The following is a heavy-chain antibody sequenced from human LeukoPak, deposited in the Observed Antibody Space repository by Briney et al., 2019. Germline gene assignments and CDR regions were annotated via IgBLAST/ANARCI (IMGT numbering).Heavy chain of an antibody. CDR2: IIPIFGTA. D-gene: IGHD4-11*01. Sequence: SVKVSCKASGGTFSSYAISWVRQTPGQGLEWMGGIIPIFGTANYAQKFQGRVTITADESTSTAYMELRSLRSDDTAVYYCARAHSRKFQCAGYWGQGTLVTVSS. J-gene: IGHJ4*02. V-gene: IGHV1-69*13. CDR1: GGTFSSYA. CDR3: ARAHSRKFQCAGY.